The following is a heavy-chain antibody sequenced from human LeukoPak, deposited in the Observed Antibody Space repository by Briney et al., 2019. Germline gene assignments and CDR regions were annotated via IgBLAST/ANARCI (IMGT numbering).Heavy chain of an antibody. Sequence: PGGSLRLSCAASGFTFSSYNMNWVRQAPGKGPEWVSYISSSSSTIYYADSVKGRFTISRDNAKNSLYLQMNSLRAEDTAVYYCAELGITMIGGVWGKGTTVTISS. CDR1: GFTFSSYN. V-gene: IGHV3-48*01. D-gene: IGHD3-10*02. CDR2: ISSSSSTI. CDR3: AELGITMIGGV. J-gene: IGHJ6*04.